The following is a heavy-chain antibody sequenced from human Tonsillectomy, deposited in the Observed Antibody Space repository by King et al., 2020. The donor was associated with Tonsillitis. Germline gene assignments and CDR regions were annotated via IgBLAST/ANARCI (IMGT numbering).Heavy chain of an antibody. CDR2: INHSGSA. CDR1: GESLSGYY. Sequence: VQLQQWDAGLLKPSETLSLTCGVYGESLSGYYWTWVRQPPGKGLEWIGEINHSGSANYSPSLKSRVTISVDTSKHQFSLKLNSVTAADTAVYYCGHFWSGYSTWGQGTLVTVSS. CDR3: GHFWSGYST. J-gene: IGHJ5*02. D-gene: IGHD3-3*01. V-gene: IGHV4-34*01.